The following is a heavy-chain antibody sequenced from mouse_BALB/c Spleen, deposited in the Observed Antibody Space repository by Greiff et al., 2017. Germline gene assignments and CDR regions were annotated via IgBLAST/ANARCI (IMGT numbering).Heavy chain of an antibody. CDR3: ARHGGNYPLFDY. CDR2: ISSGGSYT. D-gene: IGHD2-1*01. V-gene: IGHV5-6*01. Sequence: EVKLMESGGDLVKPGGSLKLSCAASGFTFSSYGMSWVRQTPDKRLEWVATISSGGSYTYYPDSVKGRFTISRDNAKNTLYLQMSSLKSEDTAMYYCARHGGNYPLFDYWGQGTTLTVSS. CDR1: GFTFSSYG. J-gene: IGHJ2*01.